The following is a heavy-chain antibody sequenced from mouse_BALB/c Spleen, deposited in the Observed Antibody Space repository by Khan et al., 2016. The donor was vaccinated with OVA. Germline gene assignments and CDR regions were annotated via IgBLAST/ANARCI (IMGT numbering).Heavy chain of an antibody. Sequence: VRLQQSGAELVKPGASVKLSCTASGFNIKDTYIHWIMQRPEQGLEWIGRIDPATGNSNFDPKFQGKATITADTSSNTAYLHLTGLTSEDTAVXYCARAAIHYFGSYTMDYWGHGTSVTISS. V-gene: IGHV14-3*02. CDR2: IDPATGNS. CDR3: ARAAIHYFGSYTMDY. CDR1: GFNIKDTY. D-gene: IGHD1-2*01. J-gene: IGHJ4*01.